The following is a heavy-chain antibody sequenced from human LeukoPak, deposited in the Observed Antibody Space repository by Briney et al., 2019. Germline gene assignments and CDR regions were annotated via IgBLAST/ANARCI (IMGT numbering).Heavy chain of an antibody. CDR3: ARLLPYYDFWSGSDY. CDR2: IYPGDSDT. D-gene: IGHD3-3*01. J-gene: IGHJ4*02. V-gene: IGHV5-51*01. CDR1: GYSFTSYW. Sequence: GESLKISCKGSGYSFTSYWIGWVRQMPGKGLEWMGIIYPGDSDTRYSPSFQGQVTISADKSISTAYLQWSSLKASDTATYYCARLLPYYDFWSGSDYWGQGTLVTVSS.